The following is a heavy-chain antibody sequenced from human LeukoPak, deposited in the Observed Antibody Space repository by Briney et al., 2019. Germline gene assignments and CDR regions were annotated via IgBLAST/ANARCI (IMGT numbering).Heavy chain of an antibody. CDR2: ISSSSYI. V-gene: IGHV3-21*01. Sequence: GSLRLSCAASGFTFSSYSMNWVRQAPGKGLEWVSCISSSSYIYYADSVKGRFTISRDNAKNSLYLQMNSLRAEDTAVYYCASTEGDYYDSSGYWDWGQGTLVTVSS. CDR1: GFTFSSYS. J-gene: IGHJ4*02. CDR3: ASTEGDYYDSSGYWD. D-gene: IGHD3-22*01.